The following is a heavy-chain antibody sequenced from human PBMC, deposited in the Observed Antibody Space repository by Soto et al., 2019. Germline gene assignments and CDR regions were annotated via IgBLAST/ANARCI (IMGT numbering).Heavy chain of an antibody. D-gene: IGHD2-8*01. J-gene: IGHJ4*02. V-gene: IGHV3-7*05. CDR2: IKQDGSEK. CDR3: ARVLRGCTNGVCYTRHLDY. CDR1: GFTFSSYW. Sequence: GGSLRLFCAASGFTFSSYWMSWVRQAPGKGLEWVANIKQDGSEKYYVDSVKGRFTISRDNAKNSLYLQMNSLRAEDTAVYYCARVLRGCTNGVCYTRHLDYWGQGTLVTVSS.